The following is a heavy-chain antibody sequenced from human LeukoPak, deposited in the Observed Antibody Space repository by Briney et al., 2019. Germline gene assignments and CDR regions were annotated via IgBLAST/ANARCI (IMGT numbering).Heavy chain of an antibody. D-gene: IGHD3-9*01. CDR1: GGSISSYY. J-gene: IGHJ4*02. V-gene: IGHV4-4*07. CDR2: IYTSGST. CDR3: ASGTDTYYDILTGRAANYYFDC. Sequence: SETLSLTCTVSGGSISSYYWSWIRQPAGKGLEWIGRIYTSGSTNYNPSLKSRVTMSVDTSKNQFSLKLSSVTAADTAVYDCASGTDTYYDILTGRAANYYFDCWGQGTLVTVSS.